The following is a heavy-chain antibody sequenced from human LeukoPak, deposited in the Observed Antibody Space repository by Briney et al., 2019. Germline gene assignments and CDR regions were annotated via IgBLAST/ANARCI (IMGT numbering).Heavy chain of an antibody. CDR2: INPNSGGT. D-gene: IGHD3-10*01. CDR3: ARDGSGSYYNDYLFDY. J-gene: IGHJ4*02. CDR1: GYTFTGYY. Sequence: ASVKVSCKASGYTFTGYYMHWVRQAPGQGLEWMGWINPNSGGTNYAQKFQGRVTMTRDTSISTAYMEPSRLRSDDTAVYYCARDGSGSYYNDYLFDYWGQGTLVTVSS. V-gene: IGHV1-2*02.